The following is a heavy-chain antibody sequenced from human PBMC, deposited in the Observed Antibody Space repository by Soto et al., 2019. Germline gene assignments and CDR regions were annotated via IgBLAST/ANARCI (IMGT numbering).Heavy chain of an antibody. Sequence: PSETLSLTCAVSGGSISSSNWWSWVRQPPGKGLEWIGEIYHSGSTNYNPSLKNRVTISVDKSKNQFSLKLSSVTAADTAVYYCASGSSSWYVDRFDPWGQGTLVTVSS. CDR3: ASGSSSWYVDRFDP. CDR2: IYHSGST. CDR1: GGSISSSNW. V-gene: IGHV4-4*02. D-gene: IGHD6-13*01. J-gene: IGHJ5*02.